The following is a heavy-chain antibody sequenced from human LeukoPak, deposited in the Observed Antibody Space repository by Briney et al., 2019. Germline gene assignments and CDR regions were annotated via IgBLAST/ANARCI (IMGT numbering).Heavy chain of an antibody. J-gene: IGHJ5*02. V-gene: IGHV4-34*01. Sequence: SETLSLTCAVYGGSFSGYYWSWIRQPPGKGLEWIGEINHSGSTNYNPSLKSRITISVDTSKNQFSLKLSSVTAADTAVYYCARAPSWYPYNWFDPWGQGTLVTVSS. CDR2: INHSGST. CDR3: ARAPSWYPYNWFDP. CDR1: GGSFSGYY. D-gene: IGHD6-13*01.